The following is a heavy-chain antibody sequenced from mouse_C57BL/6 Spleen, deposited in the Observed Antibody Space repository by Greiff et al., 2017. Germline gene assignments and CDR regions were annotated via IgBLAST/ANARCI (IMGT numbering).Heavy chain of an antibody. Sequence: VQLKESGPGLVKPSQSLSLTCSVTGYSITSGYYWNWIRQFPGNKLEWMGYISYDGSNNYNPSLKNRISITRDTSKNQFFLKLNSVTTEDTATYYCAKRDYDYGLDYWGQGTTLTVSS. V-gene: IGHV3-6*01. CDR2: ISYDGSN. J-gene: IGHJ2*01. D-gene: IGHD2-4*01. CDR1: GYSITSGYY. CDR3: AKRDYDYGLDY.